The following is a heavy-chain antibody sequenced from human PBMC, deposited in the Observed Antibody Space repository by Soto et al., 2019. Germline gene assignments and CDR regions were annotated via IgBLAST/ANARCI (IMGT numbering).Heavy chain of an antibody. J-gene: IGHJ4*02. CDR1: GGTFSSYA. D-gene: IGHD5-12*01. Sequence: QVQLVQSGAEVKKPGSSVKVSRKASGGTFSSYAISWVRQAPGQGLEWMGGIIPIFGTANYAQKFQGRVTITADESTSTAYMELSSLRSDDTAVYYCARDSEVEMATTVFDYWGQGTLVTVSS. V-gene: IGHV1-69*01. CDR2: IIPIFGTA. CDR3: ARDSEVEMATTVFDY.